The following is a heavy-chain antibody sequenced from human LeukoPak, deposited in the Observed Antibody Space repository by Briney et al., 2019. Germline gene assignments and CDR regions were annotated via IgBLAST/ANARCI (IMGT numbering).Heavy chain of an antibody. CDR2: INHSGST. J-gene: IGHJ4*02. CDR3: ARGGRGLRYFDGG. D-gene: IGHD3-9*01. V-gene: IGHV4-34*01. CDR1: GGSFSGYY. Sequence: KPSETLSLTCAVYGGSFSGYYWSWIRQPPGKGLEWIGEINHSGSTNYDPSLKSRVTISVDTSKNQFSLKLSSVTAADTAVYYCARGGRGLRYFDGGWGQGTLVTVSS.